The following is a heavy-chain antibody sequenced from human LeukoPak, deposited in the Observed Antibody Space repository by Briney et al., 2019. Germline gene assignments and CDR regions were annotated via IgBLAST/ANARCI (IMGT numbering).Heavy chain of an antibody. CDR1: GRSMSSYY. CDR2: IYYSGST. J-gene: IGHJ4*02. V-gene: IGHV4-59*08. Sequence: SETLSLTCTVSGRSMSSYYWSWIRQPPGKGLEWSGYIYYSGSTKYNPSLKSRFTISVATSKSLFSLKLFSVTAADTAVYYCARHDYDSGSYYKDWGQGTLVTVSS. CDR3: ARHDYDSGSYYKD. D-gene: IGHD3-10*01.